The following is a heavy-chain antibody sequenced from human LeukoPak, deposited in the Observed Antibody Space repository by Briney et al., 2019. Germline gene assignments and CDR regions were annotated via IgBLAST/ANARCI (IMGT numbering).Heavy chain of an antibody. V-gene: IGHV4-39*07. D-gene: IGHD5-24*01. Sequence: SETLSLTCTVSGGSISSSSYYWGWIRQPPGKGLEWIGSIYYSGSTYYNPSLKSRVTISVDTSKNQFSLKLSSVTAADTAVYYCARRTEMATKYYYYYYMDVWGKGTTVTISS. CDR3: ARRTEMATKYYYYYYMDV. J-gene: IGHJ6*03. CDR1: GGSISSSSYY. CDR2: IYYSGST.